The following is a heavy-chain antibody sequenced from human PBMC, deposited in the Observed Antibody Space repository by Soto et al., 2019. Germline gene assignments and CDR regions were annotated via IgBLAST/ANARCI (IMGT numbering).Heavy chain of an antibody. J-gene: IGHJ6*02. Sequence: QVQLVESGGGVVQPGRSLRLSCAASGFTFSSYGMHWVRQAPGKGLEWVAVISYDGSNKYYADSVKGRFTISRDNSKNTLYLQMNSLGAEDTAVYYRAKVSVAGGYYHYYGMDVWGQGTTVTVSS. V-gene: IGHV3-30*18. CDR1: GFTFSSYG. CDR3: AKVSVAGGYYHYYGMDV. CDR2: ISYDGSNK. D-gene: IGHD6-19*01.